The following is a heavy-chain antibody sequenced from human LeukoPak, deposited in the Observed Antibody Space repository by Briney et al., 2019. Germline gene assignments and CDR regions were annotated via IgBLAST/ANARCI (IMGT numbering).Heavy chain of an antibody. J-gene: IGHJ4*02. CDR2: INHSGST. Sequence: ASETLSLTCAVYGGSFSGYYWSWIRQPPGKGLEWIGEINHSGSTNYNPSLKSRVTISVDTSKNQFSLKLSSVTAADTAVYYCATLQTSIAAAAFWGQGTLVTVSS. D-gene: IGHD6-13*01. CDR3: ATLQTSIAAAAF. V-gene: IGHV4-34*01. CDR1: GGSFSGYY.